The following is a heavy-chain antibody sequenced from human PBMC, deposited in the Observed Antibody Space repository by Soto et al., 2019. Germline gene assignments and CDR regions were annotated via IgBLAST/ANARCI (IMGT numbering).Heavy chain of an antibody. CDR1: GYTFTSYY. CDR2: INPSGGST. V-gene: IGHV1-46*03. CDR3: ARGRPYGGRGAAFDI. D-gene: IGHD4-17*01. J-gene: IGHJ3*02. Sequence: GASVKVSCKAPGYTFTSYYMHWVRQAPGQGLEWMGIINPSGGSTSYAQKFQGRVTMTRDTSTSTVYMELSSLRSEDTAVYYCARGRPYGGRGAAFDIWGQGTMVTVSS.